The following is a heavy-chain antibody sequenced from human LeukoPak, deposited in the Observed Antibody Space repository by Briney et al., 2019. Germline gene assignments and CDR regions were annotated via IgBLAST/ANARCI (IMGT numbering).Heavy chain of an antibody. Sequence: GGSLRLSCAASGFTFSSYTMHWVRQAPGQGLEWVAVISYDGSNKYYADSVKGRFTISGDTSKNTLHLQMNSLRAEDTAVYYCARDRCSSTSCYTHYFDYWGQGTLVTVSS. J-gene: IGHJ4*02. CDR3: ARDRCSSTSCYTHYFDY. CDR1: GFTFSSYT. V-gene: IGHV3-30-3*01. D-gene: IGHD2-2*02. CDR2: ISYDGSNK.